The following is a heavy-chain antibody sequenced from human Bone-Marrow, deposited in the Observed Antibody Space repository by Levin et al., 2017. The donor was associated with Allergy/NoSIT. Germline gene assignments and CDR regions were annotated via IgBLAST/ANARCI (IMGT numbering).Heavy chain of an antibody. V-gene: IGHV3-33*06. CDR2: IWYDGSNK. CDR1: GFTFSDYG. D-gene: IGHD2-15*01. J-gene: IGHJ3*01. CDR3: AKNRPCTGGSCDDAFDV. Sequence: GGSLRLSCAASGFTFSDYGMVWVRQAPGKGLEWVALIWYDGSNKYYSDSVKGRFTISRDNSKNTLSLQMDSLRADDTAVYYCAKNRPCTGGSCDDAFDVWGQGTTVTVSS.